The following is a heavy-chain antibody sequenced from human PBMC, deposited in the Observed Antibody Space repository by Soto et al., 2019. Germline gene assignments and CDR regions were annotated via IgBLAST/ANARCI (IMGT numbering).Heavy chain of an antibody. Sequence: PLRLSCAASGFTFINFAMIWVRQAPGKGLERVSDLRGSGGSTYYVESVKGRFTISRDNSTNTLFMQMNSLRVEDTAVYYCPKDIAALGCYETFCFRGQGTIGTVSS. CDR1: GFTFINFA. D-gene: IGHD6-25*01. CDR3: PKDIAALGCYETFCF. V-gene: IGHV3-23*01. CDR2: LRGSGGST. J-gene: IGHJ4*02.